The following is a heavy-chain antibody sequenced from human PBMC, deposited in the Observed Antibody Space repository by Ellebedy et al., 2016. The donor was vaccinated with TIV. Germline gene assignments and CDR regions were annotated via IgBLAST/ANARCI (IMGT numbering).Heavy chain of an antibody. Sequence: GGSLRLXCASSGFTFSSYWMSWVRQPSGKGLEWVANIKQDGSEKHYVDSVKGRFTISRDNAKNSLYLQMNSLRGEDTAMYYCARAPAEGTFDYWGQGTLVTVSS. V-gene: IGHV3-7*01. CDR3: ARAPAEGTFDY. CDR2: IKQDGSEK. D-gene: IGHD1-1*01. CDR1: GFTFSSYW. J-gene: IGHJ4*02.